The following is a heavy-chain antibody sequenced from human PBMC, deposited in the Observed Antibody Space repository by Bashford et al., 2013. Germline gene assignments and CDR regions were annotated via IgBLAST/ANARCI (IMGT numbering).Heavy chain of an antibody. J-gene: IGHJ4*02. CDR2: IKLDGSEK. Sequence: VRQAPGKGLEWVASIKLDGSEKYYADSVKGRFTISRDNSKNTLYLQMNSLRAEDTAVYYCARLQEVRGFPYYFDYWGQGTLVTVSS. V-gene: IGHV3-7*03. CDR3: ARLQEVRGFPYYFDY. D-gene: IGHD5-12*01.